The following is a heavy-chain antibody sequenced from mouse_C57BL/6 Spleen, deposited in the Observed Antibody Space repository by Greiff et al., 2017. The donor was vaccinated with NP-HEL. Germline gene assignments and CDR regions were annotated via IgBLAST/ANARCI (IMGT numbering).Heavy chain of an antibody. CDR2: IYPGSGST. D-gene: IGHD1-1*01. CDR1: GYTFTSYW. CDR3: AREALRYFDV. J-gene: IGHJ1*03. Sequence: QVQLQQPGAELVKPGASVKMSCKASGYTFTSYWIPWVKQRPGQGLEWIGDIYPGSGSTNYTETFKSQATLTGDKSSSTAYMQLSSLTSEDSAVYYCAREALRYFDVWGTGTTVTVSS. V-gene: IGHV1-55*01.